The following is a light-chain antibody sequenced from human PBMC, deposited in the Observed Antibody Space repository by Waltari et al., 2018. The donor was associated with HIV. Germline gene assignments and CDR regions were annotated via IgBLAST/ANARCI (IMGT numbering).Light chain of an antibody. J-gene: IGLJ3*02. CDR2: DVT. CDR1: SSDIGDYNY. V-gene: IGLV2-11*01. CDR3: CSFAGSYTLV. Sequence: QSALTQPRSVSGSPGQSVTISCTGTSSDIGDYNYVSWYQQHQGKAPKLMIYDVTKRPSGVPDRFSGSKSGNTASLTISGLQAEDEAAYYCCSFAGSYTLVFGGGTKLTVL.